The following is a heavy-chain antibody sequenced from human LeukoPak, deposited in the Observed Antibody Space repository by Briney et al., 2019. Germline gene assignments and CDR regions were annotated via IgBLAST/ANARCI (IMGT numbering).Heavy chain of an antibody. J-gene: IGHJ5*02. CDR2: IYSGGST. CDR1: GFTVSNNY. D-gene: IGHD2-2*03. CDR3: ARVLDSVDWFDP. V-gene: IGHV3-66*01. Sequence: GGSLRLSCAASGFTVSNNYMSWVRQAPGKGLEWVSVIYSGGSTYYADPVKGRFTISRDNSKNTLYLQMNSLRAEDTAVYYCARVLDSVDWFDPWGQGTLVTVSS.